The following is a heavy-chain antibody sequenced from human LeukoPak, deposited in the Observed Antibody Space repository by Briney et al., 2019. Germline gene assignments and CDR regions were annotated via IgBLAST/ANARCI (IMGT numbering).Heavy chain of an antibody. D-gene: IGHD2-8*01. CDR2: IYTSGST. Sequence: PSETLSLTCTVSGGSITIYYWSWIRQPAGKGLEWIGRIYTSGSTNYNPSLKSRVTMSVDTSKNQFSLKLSSVTAADTAVYYCARGGYCTNGVCYRVYYFDYWGQGTLVTVSS. CDR3: ARGGYCTNGVCYRVYYFDY. J-gene: IGHJ4*02. V-gene: IGHV4-4*07. CDR1: GGSITIYY.